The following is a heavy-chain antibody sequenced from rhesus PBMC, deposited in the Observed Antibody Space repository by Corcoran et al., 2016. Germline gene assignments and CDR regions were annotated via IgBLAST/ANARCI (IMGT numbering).Heavy chain of an antibody. J-gene: IGHJ4*01. V-gene: IGHV4S12*01. CDR1: GGSISGGYYY. Sequence: QVKLQESGPGLVKPLETLSLTCTVSGGSISGGYYYWSWIRQPPGTGLEWIGAIHRSSGNSHFNPSRKSRVTISKDTSKKQFSLKLSSVTAADTAVYYCARDPDIVVVVSAIDYWGQGVLVTVSS. CDR2: IHRSSGNS. CDR3: ARDPDIVVVVSAIDY. D-gene: IGHD2-8*01.